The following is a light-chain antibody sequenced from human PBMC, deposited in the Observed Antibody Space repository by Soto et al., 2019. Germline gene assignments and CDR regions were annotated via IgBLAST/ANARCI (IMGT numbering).Light chain of an antibody. CDR3: SSYTSSSSYG. CDR1: TSDVGSYNS. V-gene: IGLV2-14*01. Sequence: QSSLTQPAPVSGSPGQSITLSCTGTTSDVGSYNSVSWYQQYPGKAPKLMIHDVSNRPSGVSNRFSGSKSGNTASLTISGLQAEDEADYYCSSYTSSSSYGFGSGTKVTVL. J-gene: IGLJ1*01. CDR2: DVS.